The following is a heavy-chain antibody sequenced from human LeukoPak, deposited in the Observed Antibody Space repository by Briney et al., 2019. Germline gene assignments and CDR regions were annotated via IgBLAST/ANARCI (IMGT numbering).Heavy chain of an antibody. Sequence: PGGSLRLSCAASGFTFSSYAMSWVRQAPGKGLEWVSAISGSGGSTYYADSVKGRFTISRDNAKSTMYLQMSSLRAEDTAIYYCARDTGHGLDYWGQGTLVTVSS. CDR3: ARDTGHGLDY. CDR1: GFTFSSYA. V-gene: IGHV3-23*01. D-gene: IGHD4-11*01. J-gene: IGHJ4*02. CDR2: ISGSGGST.